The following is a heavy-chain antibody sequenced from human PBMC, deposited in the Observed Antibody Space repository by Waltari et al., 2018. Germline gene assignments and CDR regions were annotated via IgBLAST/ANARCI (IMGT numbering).Heavy chain of an antibody. V-gene: IGHV4-59*01. CDR3: ARDLNYYGSGNNV. J-gene: IGHJ6*04. Sequence: QVQLQESGPGLVKPSETLSLTCTVSGGSISSYYWSWIRQPPGKGLEWIGYIYYSGSTNYNPSLKSRVTISVDTSKNQFSLKLSSVTAADTAVYYCARDLNYYGSGNNVWGKGTTVTVSS. D-gene: IGHD3-10*01. CDR1: GGSISSYY. CDR2: IYYSGST.